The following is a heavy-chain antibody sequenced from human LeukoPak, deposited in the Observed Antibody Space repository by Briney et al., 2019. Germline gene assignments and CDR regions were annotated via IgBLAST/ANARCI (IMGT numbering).Heavy chain of an antibody. V-gene: IGHV3-15*01. CDR1: GFTFSNAW. CDR2: IKSKTDGGTT. J-gene: IGHJ4*02. D-gene: IGHD3-22*01. CDR3: TTDEFRYYYDSSGYFRNDY. Sequence: GGFLRLSCAASGFTFSNAWMSWVRQAPGKGLEWVGRIKSKTDGGTTDYAAPVKGRFTISRDDSKNTLYLPMNSLKTEDTAVYYCTTDEFRYYYDSSGYFRNDYWGQGTLVTVSS.